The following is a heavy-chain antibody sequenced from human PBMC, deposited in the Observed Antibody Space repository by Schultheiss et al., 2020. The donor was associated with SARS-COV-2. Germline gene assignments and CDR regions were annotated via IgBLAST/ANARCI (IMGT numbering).Heavy chain of an antibody. V-gene: IGHV3-72*01. Sequence: GGSLRLSCAASGFTFSDHYMDWVRQAPGKGLEWVGRTRNKANSYTTEYAASVKGRFTISRDDSKNSLYLQMNSLKTEDTAVYYCARDRARRGYSYGWWDFWGQGTLVTVSS. CDR1: GFTFSDHY. D-gene: IGHD5-18*01. CDR2: TRNKANSYTT. CDR3: ARDRARRGYSYGWWDF. J-gene: IGHJ4*02.